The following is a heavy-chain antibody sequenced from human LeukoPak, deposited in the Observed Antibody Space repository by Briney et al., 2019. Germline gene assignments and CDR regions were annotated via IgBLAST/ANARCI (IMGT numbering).Heavy chain of an antibody. V-gene: IGHV4-39*01. Sequence: SETLSLTCTVSGGSIGSSSYYWGWIPQPRGKGLEWIGSINYSGSTYYNPSLQRRVTISVDTSQNQFSLKLSSVTAADTAVYYCSRHSYSSGWYSDYCGQGTLVTVSS. CDR3: SRHSYSSGWYSDY. CDR1: GGSIGSSSYY. J-gene: IGHJ4*02. CDR2: INYSGST. D-gene: IGHD6-19*01.